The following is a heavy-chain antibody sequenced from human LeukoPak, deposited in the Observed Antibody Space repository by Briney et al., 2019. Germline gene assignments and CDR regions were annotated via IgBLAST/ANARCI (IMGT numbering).Heavy chain of an antibody. Sequence: KPSETLSLTCAVYGGSFSGYYWSWIRQPPGKGLEWIGEINHSGSTNYNPSLKSRVTISVDTSKNQFSLKLSSVTAADTAVYYCARFPLLLWFGESTGPGRGGFDYWGQGTLVTVSS. CDR3: ARFPLLLWFGESTGPGRGGFDY. V-gene: IGHV4-34*01. J-gene: IGHJ4*02. D-gene: IGHD3-10*01. CDR2: INHSGST. CDR1: GGSFSGYY.